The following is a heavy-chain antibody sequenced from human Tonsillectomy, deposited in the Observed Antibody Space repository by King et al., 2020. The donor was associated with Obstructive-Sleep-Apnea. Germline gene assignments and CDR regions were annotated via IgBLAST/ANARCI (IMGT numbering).Heavy chain of an antibody. Sequence: LQLQESGPGLVKPSETLSLTCTVSGGSISSSSYYWGWIRQPPGKGLEWIGNIYYSGSTYYNPSLKSRVTRSVDKSKNQFSLKLSSVTAADTAVYYCARGIDGYNAAYVDYWGQGTLVTVSS. CDR1: GGSISSSSYY. D-gene: IGHD5-24*01. V-gene: IGHV4-39*07. CDR2: IYYSGST. J-gene: IGHJ4*02. CDR3: ARGIDGYNAAYVDY.